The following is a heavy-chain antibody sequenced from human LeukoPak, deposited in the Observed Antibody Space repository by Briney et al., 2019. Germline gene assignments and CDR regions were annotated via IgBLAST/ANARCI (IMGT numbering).Heavy chain of an antibody. CDR3: ATKGNYDSSGYYLDAFDI. J-gene: IGHJ3*02. CDR1: GYTFTSYD. V-gene: IGHV1-8*02. D-gene: IGHD3-22*01. Sequence: ASVKVSCKASGYTFTSYDINWVRQATGQGLEWMGWMNPNSGNTGYAQKFQGRVTMTEDTSTDTAYMELSSLRSEDTAVYYCATKGNYDSSGYYLDAFDIWGQGTMVTVSS. CDR2: MNPNSGNT.